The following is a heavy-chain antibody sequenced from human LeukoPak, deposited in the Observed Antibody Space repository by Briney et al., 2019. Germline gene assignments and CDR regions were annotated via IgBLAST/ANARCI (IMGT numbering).Heavy chain of an antibody. J-gene: IGHJ4*02. V-gene: IGHV4-61*08. Sequence: KPSQTLSLTCTVSGGSISSGGYYWSWIRQHPGKGLDWIGYISYSGSTNYNPSLKSRVTISVDTSKNQFSLKLNSATAADTAVYYCTRAQSGTYLSVFDYWGQGTLVIVSS. CDR3: TRAQSGTYLSVFDY. D-gene: IGHD1-26*01. CDR1: GGSISSGGYY. CDR2: ISYSGST.